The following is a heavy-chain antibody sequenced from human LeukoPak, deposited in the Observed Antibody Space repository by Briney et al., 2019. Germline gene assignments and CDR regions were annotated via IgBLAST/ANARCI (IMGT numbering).Heavy chain of an antibody. J-gene: IGHJ4*02. V-gene: IGHV7-4-1*02. CDR3: ARGHPGLWFGELSPFDY. D-gene: IGHD3-10*01. CDR2: INTNTGNP. Sequence: ASVKVSCKASGYTFTSYAMNWVRQAPGQGLEWMGWINTNTGNPTYAQGFTGRFVFSLDTSVSTAYLQISSLKAEDTAVYYCARGHPGLWFGELSPFDYWGQGTLVTVSS. CDR1: GYTFTSYA.